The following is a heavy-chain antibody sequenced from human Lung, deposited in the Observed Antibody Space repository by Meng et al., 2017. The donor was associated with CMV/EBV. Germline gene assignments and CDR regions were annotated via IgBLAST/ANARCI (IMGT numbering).Heavy chain of an antibody. CDR2: INHSGST. CDR1: GGSFSGYY. D-gene: IGHD3-3*01. Sequence: SETXSLTCAVYGGSFSGYYWSWIRQPPGKGLEWIGEINHSGSTNYNPSLKSRVTISVDTSKNQFSLKLSSVTAADTAVYYCARDWNDFWSGYYGGMDVWGQGXTVTVSS. CDR3: ARDWNDFWSGYYGGMDV. J-gene: IGHJ6*02. V-gene: IGHV4-34*01.